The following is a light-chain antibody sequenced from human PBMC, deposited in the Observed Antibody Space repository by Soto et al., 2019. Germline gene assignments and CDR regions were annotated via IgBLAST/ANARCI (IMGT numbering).Light chain of an antibody. CDR1: QSVSNTY. J-gene: IGKJ1*01. CDR2: GAS. Sequence: EIALTQSPGTLSLSPGERATLSCRASQSVSNTYLAWYHQKPGQAPRLLIYGASSRATGIPDGFSGSGSGTDFTLTTSRLVPEDFAAYSYQQNSSSREFGQVT. CDR3: QQNSSSRE. V-gene: IGKV3-20*01.